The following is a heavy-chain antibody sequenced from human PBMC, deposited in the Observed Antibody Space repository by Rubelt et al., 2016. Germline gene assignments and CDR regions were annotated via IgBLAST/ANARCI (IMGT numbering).Heavy chain of an antibody. V-gene: IGHV1-24*01. Sequence: VQLVQSGAEVKKPGASVKVSCKASGYTFTSYGISWVRQAPGKGLEWMGGFDPEDGETISVQKFQGRVTMTEDTSTDTAYMELSSLRSEDTAVYYCARGLQEGGPDCWGQGTLVTVSS. CDR2: FDPEDGET. J-gene: IGHJ4*02. CDR1: GYTFTSYG. CDR3: ARGLQEGGPDC.